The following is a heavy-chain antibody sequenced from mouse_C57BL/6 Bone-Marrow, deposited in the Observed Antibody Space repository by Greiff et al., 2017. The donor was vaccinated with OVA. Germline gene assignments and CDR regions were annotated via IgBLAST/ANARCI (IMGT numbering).Heavy chain of an antibody. CDR2: ISSGSSTI. Sequence: EVQGVESGGGLVKPGGSLKLSCAASGFTFSDYGMHWVRQAPEKGLEWVAYISSGSSTIYYADTVKGRFTISIDNAKNTLFLQMTSLRSEDTAMYYCAKADYGSSSWFAYWGQGTLVTVSA. D-gene: IGHD1-1*01. V-gene: IGHV5-17*01. CDR3: AKADYGSSSWFAY. CDR1: GFTFSDYG. J-gene: IGHJ3*01.